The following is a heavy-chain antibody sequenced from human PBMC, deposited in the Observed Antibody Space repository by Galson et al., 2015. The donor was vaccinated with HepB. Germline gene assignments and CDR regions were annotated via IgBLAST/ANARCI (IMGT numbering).Heavy chain of an antibody. CDR3: ARDHPYDFWSGRLDV. CDR2: IKQDGSEK. J-gene: IGHJ6*04. CDR1: GFTFSGSG. V-gene: IGHV3-7*03. D-gene: IGHD3-3*01. Sequence: SLRLSCAASGFTFSGSGIHWVRLAPGKGLEWVANIKQDGSEKYYVDSVQGRFSIYRDNDKNSLFLQMNSLSAEDTAVYYCARDHPYDFWSGRLDVWGKGTTVTVSS.